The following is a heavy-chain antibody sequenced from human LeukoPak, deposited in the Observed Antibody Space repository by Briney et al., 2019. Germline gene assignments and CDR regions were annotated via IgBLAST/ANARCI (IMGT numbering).Heavy chain of an antibody. J-gene: IGHJ6*04. CDR2: ISSSSSYI. V-gene: IGHV3-21*01. CDR3: AELGITMIGGV. CDR1: GFTFSSYS. Sequence: GGSLRLSCAASGFTFSSYSMNWVRQAPGKRLEWDSSISSSSSYIYYADSVKGRFTISRDNAKNSLYLQMNSLRAEDTAVYYCAELGITMIGGVWGKGTTVTISS. D-gene: IGHD3-10*02.